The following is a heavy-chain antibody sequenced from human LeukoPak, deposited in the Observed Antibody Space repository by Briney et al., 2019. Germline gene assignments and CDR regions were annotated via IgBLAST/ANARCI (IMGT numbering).Heavy chain of an antibody. Sequence: GGSLRLSCAASGFTFSNAWMTWVRHAPGKGLEWVGRIKSKTDGGTTDYAAPVKGRFTISRDDSKDTLYLQMTSLKTEDTAVYYCATDLYYDSSGYYYGGFNAFDIWGQGTMVTVSS. J-gene: IGHJ3*02. CDR1: GFTFSNAW. CDR2: IKSKTDGGTT. CDR3: ATDLYYDSSGYYYGGFNAFDI. D-gene: IGHD3-22*01. V-gene: IGHV3-15*01.